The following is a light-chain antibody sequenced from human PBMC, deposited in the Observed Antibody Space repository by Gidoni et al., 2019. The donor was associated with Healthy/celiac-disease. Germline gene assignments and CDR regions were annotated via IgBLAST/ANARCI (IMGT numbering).Light chain of an antibody. V-gene: IGLV1-40*01. CDR1: SSNIGAGYY. J-gene: IGLJ2*01. CDR3: QSYDSSLSVV. CDR2: CNS. Sequence: QSVLTQPPSVSGAPGQRFTTSCTGSSSNIGAGYYVHCYQQPPGTAPKLLSYCNSNRPSGVPDRFSGSKSGTSASLAITGLQAEDEADYYCQSYDSSLSVVFGGGTKLTVL.